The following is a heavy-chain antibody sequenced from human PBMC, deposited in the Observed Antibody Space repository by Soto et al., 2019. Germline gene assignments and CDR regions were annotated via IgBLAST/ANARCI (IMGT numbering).Heavy chain of an antibody. CDR3: ARGTTYCSGGSCYSFDY. D-gene: IGHD2-15*01. J-gene: IGHJ4*02. CDR2: IYYSGST. CDR1: GGSISSYY. Sequence: SETLSLTCTVSGGSISSYYWIWIRQPPGKGLEWIGYIYYSGSTNYNPSLKSRVTISVDTSKNQFSLKLSSVTAADTAVYYCARGTTYCSGGSCYSFDYWGQGTLVTVSS. V-gene: IGHV4-59*01.